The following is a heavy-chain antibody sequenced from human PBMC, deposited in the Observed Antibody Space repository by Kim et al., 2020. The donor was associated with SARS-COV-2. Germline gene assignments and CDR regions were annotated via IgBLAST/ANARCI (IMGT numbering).Heavy chain of an antibody. V-gene: IGHV3-23*01. Sequence: GGSLRLSCAASGFTFSSYAMSWVRQAPGKGLEWVSAISGSGGSTYYADSVKGRFTISRDNSKNTLYLQMNSLRAEDTAVYYCAKAPIRLLWFRELLFFDYWGQGTLVTVSS. CDR3: AKAPIRLLWFRELLFFDY. J-gene: IGHJ4*02. CDR1: GFTFSSYA. D-gene: IGHD3-10*01. CDR2: ISGSGGST.